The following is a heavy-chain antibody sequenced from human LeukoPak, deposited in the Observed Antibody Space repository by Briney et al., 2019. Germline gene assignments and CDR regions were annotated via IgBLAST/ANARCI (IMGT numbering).Heavy chain of an antibody. J-gene: IGHJ6*03. CDR1: GFTFSSYA. V-gene: IGHV3-23*01. D-gene: IGHD2-15*01. CDR2: ISGSGGST. Sequence: GGSLRLSCAASGFTFSSYAMSWVRQAPGKGLEWVSAISGSGGSTYYADSVKGRFTISRDNSKNTLYLQMNSLRAEDTAVYYCAKAGYVGIGYYYYYMDVWGKGTTVTVSS. CDR3: AKAGYVGIGYYYYYMDV.